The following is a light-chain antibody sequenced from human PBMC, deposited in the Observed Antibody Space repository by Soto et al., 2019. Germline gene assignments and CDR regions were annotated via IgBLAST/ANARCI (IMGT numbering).Light chain of an antibody. CDR3: QRYGSSPL. J-gene: IGKJ2*01. V-gene: IGKV3-20*01. CDR1: QSVSSSY. CDR2: GAS. Sequence: EIVLTQSPGTLSLSPGERATLSCRASQSVSSSYLAWYQQKPGQAPRLLIYGASSRATGIPDRFSGSGSGTDFTLTISRLEPEGFAVYYCQRYGSSPLFGQGTKLEIK.